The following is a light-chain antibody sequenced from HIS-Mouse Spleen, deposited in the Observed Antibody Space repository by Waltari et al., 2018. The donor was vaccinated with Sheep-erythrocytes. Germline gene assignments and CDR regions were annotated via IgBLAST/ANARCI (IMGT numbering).Light chain of an antibody. CDR1: SCDVGGYNY. Sequence: QSALTPPRSVSGSPGQSVTIPCTGPSCDVGGYNYVSWYQQHPGKAPQLMIYDVSKRPSGVPDRFSGSKSGNTASLTISGLQAEDEADYYCCSYAGSYNHVFATGTKVTVL. CDR2: DVS. V-gene: IGLV2-11*01. CDR3: CSYAGSYNHV. J-gene: IGLJ1*01.